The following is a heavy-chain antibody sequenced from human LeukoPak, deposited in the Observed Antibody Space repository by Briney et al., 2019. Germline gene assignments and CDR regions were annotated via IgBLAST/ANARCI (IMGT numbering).Heavy chain of an antibody. CDR1: GYIFTSYW. Sequence: GESLQISCQGSGYIFTSYWIGWVRQLPGKGLEWMGIIYPGDSDTRYSPSFQGQVTISADKSISTAYLQWSSLKASDTAMYYCAGRYCSGGSCYLQPFDYWGQGTLVTVSS. V-gene: IGHV5-51*01. CDR2: IYPGDSDT. J-gene: IGHJ4*02. CDR3: AGRYCSGGSCYLQPFDY. D-gene: IGHD2-15*01.